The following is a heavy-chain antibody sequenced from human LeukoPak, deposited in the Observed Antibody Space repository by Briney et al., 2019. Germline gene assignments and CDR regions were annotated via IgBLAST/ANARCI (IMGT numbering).Heavy chain of an antibody. J-gene: IGHJ4*02. D-gene: IGHD2-15*01. CDR2: INHSGST. CDR1: GGSSSGYY. Sequence: ASETLSLTCAVYGGSSSGYYWSWIRQPPGKGLEWIGEINHSGSTNYNPSLKSRVTISVDTSKNQFSLKLSSVTAADTAVYYCARGSQSLGYCSGGSCRAKIFDYWGQGTLVTVSS. V-gene: IGHV4-34*01. CDR3: ARGSQSLGYCSGGSCRAKIFDY.